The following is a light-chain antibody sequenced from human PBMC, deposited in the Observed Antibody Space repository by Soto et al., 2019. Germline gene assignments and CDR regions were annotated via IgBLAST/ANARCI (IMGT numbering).Light chain of an antibody. CDR3: QQYNNWPWIT. V-gene: IGKV3-15*01. Sequence: EIVLTQSPGTLSLSPGEGATLSCRAIQSVTGNYLAWYQQKPGQAPRLLIHGASNRATGIPARLSGSGSGTEFTLTISSLQSEDFAVYYCQQYNNWPWITFGQGTRLEIK. CDR2: GAS. CDR1: QSVTGNY. J-gene: IGKJ5*01.